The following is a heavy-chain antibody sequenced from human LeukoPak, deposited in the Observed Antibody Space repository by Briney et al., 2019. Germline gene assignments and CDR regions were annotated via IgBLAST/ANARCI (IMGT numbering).Heavy chain of an antibody. V-gene: IGHV1-8*01. J-gene: IGHJ4*02. CDR3: ARSPITFGGVKTPDY. D-gene: IGHD3-16*01. CDR2: MNPNSGNT. CDR1: GSTFTSYD. Sequence: GASVKVSFKASGSTFTSYDINWVRQATGPGLEWMGWMNPNSGNTCYAQKFQGRVTMTRNTSISTAYMELNSLRSEDTAVYYCARSPITFGGVKTPDYWGQGTLVTVSS.